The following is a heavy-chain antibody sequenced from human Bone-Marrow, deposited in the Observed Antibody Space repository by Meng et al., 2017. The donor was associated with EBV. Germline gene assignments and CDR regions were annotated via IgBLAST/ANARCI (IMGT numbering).Heavy chain of an antibody. D-gene: IGHD6-19*01. CDR2: INPSGGST. V-gene: IGHV1-46*01. J-gene: IGHJ4*02. CDR3: ARVRAVADQRGSFDY. CDR1: GSTVTSYN. Sequence: QGRLGRLGAEGKRPGASVKVTCKASGSTVTSYNMRWVRQDRGQRLEWRGIINPSGGSTSYAQKFQGRVKMTGDTSTSTVDMELSSLRSEDTAVYYCARVRAVADQRGSFDYWGQGTLVTASS.